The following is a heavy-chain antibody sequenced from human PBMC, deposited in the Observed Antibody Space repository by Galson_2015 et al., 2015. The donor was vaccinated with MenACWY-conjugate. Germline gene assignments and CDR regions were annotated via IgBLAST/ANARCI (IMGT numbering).Heavy chain of an antibody. CDR2: IHSDGRSTT. CDR3: ARDTGWSLLDF. Sequence: SLRLSCAASGFTFSSYWMHWVRHAPGEGLVWVSRIHSDGRSTTDYADSVKGRFTISRDNAKNTLYLQVNSLRAEDTAVYYCARDTGWSLLDFWGQGTLVSVSS. V-gene: IGHV3-74*01. J-gene: IGHJ4*02. CDR1: GFTFSSYW. D-gene: IGHD6-19*01.